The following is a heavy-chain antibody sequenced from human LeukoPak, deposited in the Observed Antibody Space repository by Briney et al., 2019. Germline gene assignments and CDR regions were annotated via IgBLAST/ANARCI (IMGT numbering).Heavy chain of an antibody. J-gene: IGHJ5*02. D-gene: IGHD2-2*01. CDR2: MNPNSGNT. Sequence: ASVKVSCKASGYTFTGYYMHWVRQATGQGLEWMGWMNPNSGNTGYAQKFQGRVTITRNTSISTAYMELSSLRSEDTAVYYCARAHPTIVVVPAAKAIGNWFDPWGQGTLVTVSS. CDR3: ARAHPTIVVVPAAKAIGNWFDP. CDR1: GYTFTGYY. V-gene: IGHV1-8*03.